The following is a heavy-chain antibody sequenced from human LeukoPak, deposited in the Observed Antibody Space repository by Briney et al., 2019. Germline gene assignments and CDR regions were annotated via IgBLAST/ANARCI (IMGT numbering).Heavy chain of an antibody. V-gene: IGHV3-15*01. CDR3: ATDKDIPYMDV. D-gene: IGHD2-2*02. J-gene: IGHJ6*03. CDR1: GFTFRTYG. Sequence: GGSLRLSCAASGFTFRTYGMNWVRQAPGKGLEWVGRIKSNPDGGTIDYAAPVKGRFTISRDDSKNTVYLQMNSLKIEDTAMYYCATDKDIPYMDVWGKGTTVTVAS. CDR2: IKSNPDGGTI.